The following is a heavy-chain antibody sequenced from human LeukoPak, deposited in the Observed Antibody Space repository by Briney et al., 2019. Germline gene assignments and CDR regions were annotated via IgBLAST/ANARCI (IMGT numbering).Heavy chain of an antibody. CDR3: TRTTGNHFDH. V-gene: IGHV3-33*01. Sequence: GRSLRLSCAASGFSFSDYAMHWVRQAPGKGLEWVAIIWYDGSNKDCADSVKGRFTISRDNSKNTLYLQMNSLRAEDTALYYCTRTTGNHFDHWGQGTLVTVSS. J-gene: IGHJ4*02. CDR1: GFSFSDYA. D-gene: IGHD3-9*01. CDR2: IWYDGSNK.